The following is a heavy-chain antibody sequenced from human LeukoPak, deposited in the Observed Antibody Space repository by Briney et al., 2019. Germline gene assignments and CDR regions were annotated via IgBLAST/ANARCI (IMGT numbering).Heavy chain of an antibody. CDR3: ARDIVVVTATLDY. J-gene: IGHJ4*02. Sequence: GRSLRLSCAASGFTFSSYAMSWVRQAPGKGLEWVSAISGSGGSTYYADSVKGRFTISRDNSKNTLYLQMNSLRAEDTAVYYCARDIVVVTATLDYWGQGTLVTVSS. D-gene: IGHD2-21*02. CDR1: GFTFSSYA. CDR2: ISGSGGST. V-gene: IGHV3-23*01.